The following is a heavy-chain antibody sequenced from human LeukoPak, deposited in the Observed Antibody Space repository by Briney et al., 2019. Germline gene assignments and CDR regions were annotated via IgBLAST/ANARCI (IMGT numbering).Heavy chain of an antibody. Sequence: SETLSLTCTVSGGSISSYYWSWIRQPPGKGLEWIGYICYSGSTNYNPSLKSRVTISVLTSKNQFSLKLSSVTAADTAVYYCATLGQARGYSYGPVDYWGQGSLVTVSS. V-gene: IGHV4-59*08. J-gene: IGHJ4*02. CDR3: ATLGQARGYSYGPVDY. CDR1: GGSISSYY. D-gene: IGHD5-18*01. CDR2: ICYSGST.